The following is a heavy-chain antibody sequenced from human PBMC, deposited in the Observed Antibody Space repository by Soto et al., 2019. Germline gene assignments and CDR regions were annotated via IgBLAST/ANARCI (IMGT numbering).Heavy chain of an antibody. CDR3: ARDGHGYYDSSGYYHYYYYYGMDV. CDR1: GGTFSSYA. CDR2: IIPIFGTA. J-gene: IGHJ6*02. Sequence: SVKVSCKASGGTFSSYAISWVRQAPGQGLEWMGGIIPIFGTANYAQKFQGRVTITADESTSTAYMELSSLRSEDTAVYYCARDGHGYYDSSGYYHYYYYYGMDVWGQGTTVTVSS. V-gene: IGHV1-69*13. D-gene: IGHD3-22*01.